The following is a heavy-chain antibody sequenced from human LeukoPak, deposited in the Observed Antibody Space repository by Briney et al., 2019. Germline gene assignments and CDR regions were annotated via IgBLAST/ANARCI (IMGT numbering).Heavy chain of an antibody. CDR2: IIPIPAIA. D-gene: IGHD1-14*01. Sequence: GASVKVSCKASGYTFTGYYMHWVRQAPGQGLEWMGRIIPIPAIANYAQEFQGRVTITADTSTSTAYMGLSSLRSEDTAVYYCARGVLIPESYFQHWGQGTLVIVSS. CDR3: ARGVLIPESYFQH. CDR1: GYTFTGYY. J-gene: IGHJ1*01. V-gene: IGHV1-69*04.